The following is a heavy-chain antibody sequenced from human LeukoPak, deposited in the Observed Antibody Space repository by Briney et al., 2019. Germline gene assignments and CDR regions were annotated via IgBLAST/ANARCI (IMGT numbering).Heavy chain of an antibody. J-gene: IGHJ4*02. Sequence: PSETLSLTCAVSGGSISSGGYSWSWIRQPPGKGLDWIGYIYYSGSTNYNPSLKSRVTISVDTSKNQFSLRLSSVTAADTAVYYCARDPSGYFNYWGQGTLATVSS. V-gene: IGHV4-61*08. D-gene: IGHD3-22*01. CDR1: GGSISSGGYS. CDR2: IYYSGST. CDR3: ARDPSGYFNY.